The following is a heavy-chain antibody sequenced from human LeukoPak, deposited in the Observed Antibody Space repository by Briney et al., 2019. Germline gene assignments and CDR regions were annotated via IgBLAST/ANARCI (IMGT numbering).Heavy chain of an antibody. D-gene: IGHD2-2*01. CDR3: AKSFRSPSLDY. Sequence: GGSLRLPCGASGFTFRSYGMTWVRQAPGKGVEWVSAISGSGDRTYYADSVKGRFTISRDNSRNTLYLQMNSLRAGDTAVYYCAKSFRSPSLDYWGQGTLVTVSS. J-gene: IGHJ4*02. V-gene: IGHV3-23*01. CDR1: GFTFRSYG. CDR2: ISGSGDRT.